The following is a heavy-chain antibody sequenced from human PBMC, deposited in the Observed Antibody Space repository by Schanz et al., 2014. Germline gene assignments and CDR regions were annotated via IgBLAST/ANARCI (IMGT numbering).Heavy chain of an antibody. J-gene: IGHJ6*02. V-gene: IGHV3-11*04. Sequence: VQLVESGGGLVQPGGSLRLSCAASGFIFNDYYMNWIRQAPGKGLEWLSYISRDGTTSYYADSVKGRFTISRDNSKNMLYLQMNSLRGEDTAVYFCAKGRGGTSSEGLDQYYGMDVWGQGTTVTVSS. D-gene: IGHD6-6*01. CDR2: ISRDGTTS. CDR1: GFIFNDYY. CDR3: AKGRGGTSSEGLDQYYGMDV.